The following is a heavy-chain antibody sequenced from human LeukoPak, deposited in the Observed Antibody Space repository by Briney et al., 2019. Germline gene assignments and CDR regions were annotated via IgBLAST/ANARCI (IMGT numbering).Heavy chain of an antibody. CDR2: ISYDGSNK. V-gene: IGHV3-30*04. CDR1: GFTFSSYA. D-gene: IGHD6-19*01. Sequence: PGRSLRLSCAASGFTFSSYAMHWVRQAPGKGLEWVAVISYDGSNKYYADSVKGRFTISRDNSKNTLYLQMNSLRAEDTAVYYCARAPRHNLAVAANDYWGQATLVTVSS. CDR3: ARAPRHNLAVAANDY. J-gene: IGHJ4*02.